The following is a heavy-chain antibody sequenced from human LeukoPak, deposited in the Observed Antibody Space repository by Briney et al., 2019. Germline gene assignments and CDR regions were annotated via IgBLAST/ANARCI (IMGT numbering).Heavy chain of an antibody. CDR3: AKLGIAVAGDWDAFDI. V-gene: IGHV3-23*01. CDR1: GFTFSSYA. CDR2: ISGSGGST. D-gene: IGHD6-19*01. J-gene: IGHJ3*02. Sequence: GGSLRLSCAASGFTFSSYAMSWVRQAPGKGLEWVSAISGSGGSTYYADSVKGRFTISRDNAKNSLYLQMNSLRAEDTALYYCAKLGIAVAGDWDAFDIWGQGTMVTVSS.